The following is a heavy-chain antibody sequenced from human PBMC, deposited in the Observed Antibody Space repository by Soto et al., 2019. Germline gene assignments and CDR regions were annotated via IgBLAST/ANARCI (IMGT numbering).Heavy chain of an antibody. CDR1: GFSLTKSPVG. D-gene: IGHD1-1*01. CDR3: AHRLGGSSWNDGFFDF. V-gene: IGHV2-5*02. J-gene: IGHJ4*02. CDR2: IYWDGDK. Sequence: QITLKESGPTLVEPTEALALTCSFSGFSLTKSPVGVGWFCQPPGKALEWLAVIYWDGDKRYNPSLKTRITMTKDTSRNQVALTMTDMEPKDTATYFCAHRLGGSSWNDGFFDFWGQGFPVTVS.